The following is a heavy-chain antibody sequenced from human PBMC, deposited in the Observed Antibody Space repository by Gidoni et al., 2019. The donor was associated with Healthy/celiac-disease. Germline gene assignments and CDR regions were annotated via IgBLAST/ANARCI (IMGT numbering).Heavy chain of an antibody. J-gene: IGHJ4*02. D-gene: IGHD5-18*01. CDR3: ARGPRIWLSGFDY. CDR2: INHSGGT. Sequence: QAPLQQCGAGPLEPSETLSLTCAVYGVSFSGYYWSWFRQPPGKGLGWIGEINHSGGTTYNPTLKSQVTITVDTSKNQFYVKLSSVTAGETAVYYCARGPRIWLSGFDYWGQGTLVTVSS. CDR1: GVSFSGYY. V-gene: IGHV4-34*01.